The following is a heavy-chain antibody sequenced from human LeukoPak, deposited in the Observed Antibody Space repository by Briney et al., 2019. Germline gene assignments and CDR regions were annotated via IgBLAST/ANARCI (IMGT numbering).Heavy chain of an antibody. Sequence: GGSLRLSCSASGFTFSNYAIHWVRQAPGKGLEWVSSISSSSSYIYYADSVKGRFTISRDNAKNSLYLQMNSLRAEDTAVYYCASRAVAAADYWGQGTLVTVSS. CDR3: ASRAVAAADY. V-gene: IGHV3-21*01. D-gene: IGHD6-19*01. J-gene: IGHJ4*02. CDR1: GFTFSNYA. CDR2: ISSSSSYI.